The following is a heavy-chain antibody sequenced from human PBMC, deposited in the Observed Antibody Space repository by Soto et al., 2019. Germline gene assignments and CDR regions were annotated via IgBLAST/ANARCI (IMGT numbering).Heavy chain of an antibody. CDR3: ASARGYSYGSQGHFDY. D-gene: IGHD5-18*01. V-gene: IGHV1-69*01. CDR1: GGTFSSYA. J-gene: IGHJ4*02. CDR2: IIPIFGTT. Sequence: QVQLVQSGAEVKKPGSSVKVSCKASGGTFSSYAISWVRQAPGQGLEWMGGIIPIFGTTNYAQKFQGRVTITADESTSTAYMELSSLRAEDTAVYYCASARGYSYGSQGHFDYWGQGTLVTVSS.